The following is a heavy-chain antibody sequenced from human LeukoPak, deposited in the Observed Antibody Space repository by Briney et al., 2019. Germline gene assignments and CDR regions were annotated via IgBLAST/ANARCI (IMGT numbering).Heavy chain of an antibody. CDR2: IHYTGGT. D-gene: IGHD3-3*01. CDR3: ARAAYPIRFLEWLNWFDP. V-gene: IGHV4-34*01. Sequence: SETLSLTCAVYGGSISGYYWSWIRQPPGKGLEWVGEIHYTGGTSYNPSLKSRVTISVDTSKNQFSLKLSSVTAADTAVYYCARAAYPIRFLEWLNWFDPWGQGTLVTVSS. CDR1: GGSISGYY. J-gene: IGHJ5*02.